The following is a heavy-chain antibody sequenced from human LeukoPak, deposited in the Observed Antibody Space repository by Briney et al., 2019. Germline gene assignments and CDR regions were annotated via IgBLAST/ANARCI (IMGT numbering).Heavy chain of an antibody. CDR3: ARRQSPGIAVAGSAFDI. V-gene: IGHV4-59*01. D-gene: IGHD6-19*01. CDR1: GGSISSYY. J-gene: IGHJ3*02. CDR2: IYYSGST. Sequence: SETLSLTCTVSGGSISSYYWSWIRQPPGKGLEWIGYIYYSGSTNYNPSLKSRVTISVDTSKNQFSLKLSSVTAADTAVYYCARRQSPGIAVAGSAFDIWGQGTMVTVSS.